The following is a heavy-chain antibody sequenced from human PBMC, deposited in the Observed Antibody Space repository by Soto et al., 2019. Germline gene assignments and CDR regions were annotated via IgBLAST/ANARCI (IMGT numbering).Heavy chain of an antibody. CDR2: IDTDGGGT. V-gene: IGHV3-74*01. CDR1: GFTLGSHR. CDR3: ATVFDL. J-gene: IGHJ5*02. Sequence: DVQLVESGGGLVQPGGSLRVSCAASGFTLGSHRIHWVRQAPGKGLEWVSRIDTDGGGTSYADSVKGRFTISTDKAKNTVYLQMNGLRAEDTAVYYCATVFDLWGQGTLVTVSS.